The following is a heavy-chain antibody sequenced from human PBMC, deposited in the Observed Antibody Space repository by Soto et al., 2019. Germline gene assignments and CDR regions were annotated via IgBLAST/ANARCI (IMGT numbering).Heavy chain of an antibody. V-gene: IGHV1-18*01. CDR2: ISAYNGNT. J-gene: IGHJ4*02. CDR1: GYTFTSYG. Sequence: ASVKVSCKASGYTFTSYGISWVRQAPGQGLEWMVWISAYNGNTNYAQKLQGRVTMTTDTSTSTAYMELRSLRSDDTAVYYCARDYDYIWGSYRPPSYFDYWGQGTLVTVSS. D-gene: IGHD3-16*02. CDR3: ARDYDYIWGSYRPPSYFDY.